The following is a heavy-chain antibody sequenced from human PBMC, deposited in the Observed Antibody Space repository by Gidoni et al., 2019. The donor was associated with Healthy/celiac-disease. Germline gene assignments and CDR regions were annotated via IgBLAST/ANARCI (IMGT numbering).Heavy chain of an antibody. CDR1: GCSISSGSYY. Sequence: QVQLQESGPGLVKPSQTLSLTCTVSGCSISSGSYYVSWSRQPAGKGLEWIGRIDTSGSTNYNPSLKSRVTISVDTSKNQFSRKLSSVTAADTAVYYCAREYRGYSGYGTDYWGQGTLVTVSS. V-gene: IGHV4-61*02. CDR3: AREYRGYSGYGTDY. D-gene: IGHD5-12*01. CDR2: IDTSGST. J-gene: IGHJ4*02.